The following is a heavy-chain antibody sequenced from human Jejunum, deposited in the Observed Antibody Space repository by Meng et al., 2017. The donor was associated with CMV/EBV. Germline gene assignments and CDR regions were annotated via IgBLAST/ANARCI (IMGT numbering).Heavy chain of an antibody. Sequence: AACAFPFILFASGWLRQHHGRGLEWISVIWSGGGATHCSESVKGQFTISRDESKNTLFLQMSRLRAEDTAIYYCAKAEGSGWYSSEHWGQGTLVTVSS. CDR3: AKAEGSGWYSSEH. V-gene: IGHV3-23*03. J-gene: IGHJ1*01. D-gene: IGHD6-19*01. CDR2: IWSGGGAT. CDR1: AFPFILFA.